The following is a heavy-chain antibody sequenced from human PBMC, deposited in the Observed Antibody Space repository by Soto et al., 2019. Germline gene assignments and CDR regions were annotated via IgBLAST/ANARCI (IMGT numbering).Heavy chain of an antibody. D-gene: IGHD5-12*01. CDR1: GYTFTSYA. CDR3: ARDRGYSGYDYLRGF. CDR2: INAGNGNT. V-gene: IGHV1-3*01. Sequence: GASVKVSCKASGYTFTSYAMHWVRQAPGQRLEWMGWINAGNGNTKYSQKFQGRVTITRDTSASTAYMELSSLRSEDTAVYYCARDRGYSGYDYLRGFWGQGTLVTVSS. J-gene: IGHJ4*02.